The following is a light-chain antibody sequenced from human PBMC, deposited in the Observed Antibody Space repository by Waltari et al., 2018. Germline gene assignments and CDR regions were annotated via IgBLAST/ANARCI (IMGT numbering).Light chain of an antibody. V-gene: IGLV2-23*02. Sequence: QSALTQPASVSGSPGQSITLSCTRASRDVGNYNPVSRFPQHPGKAPQALIYEVTKRPSGVSNRFSGSKSGNTASLTISGLQAEDEADYYCCSYAGSRSYVFGPGTKVTVL. J-gene: IGLJ1*01. CDR2: EVT. CDR1: SRDVGNYNP. CDR3: CSYAGSRSYV.